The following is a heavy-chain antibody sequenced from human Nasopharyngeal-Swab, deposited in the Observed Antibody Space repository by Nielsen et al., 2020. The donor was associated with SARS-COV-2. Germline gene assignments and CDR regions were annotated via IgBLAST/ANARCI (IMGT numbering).Heavy chain of an antibody. Sequence: LKISCTASGFTFSKYAMHWVRQAPGKGLEWVAIIWDDGSDKFYADSVKGRFTISRDNSKNTLYLQMDSLRAEDTAMYYCAREIYDQSWDGFDFWGQGTWVTVSS. V-gene: IGHV3-33*01. CDR3: AREIYDQSWDGFDF. CDR1: GFTFSKYA. J-gene: IGHJ3*01. D-gene: IGHD2/OR15-2a*01. CDR2: IWDDGSDK.